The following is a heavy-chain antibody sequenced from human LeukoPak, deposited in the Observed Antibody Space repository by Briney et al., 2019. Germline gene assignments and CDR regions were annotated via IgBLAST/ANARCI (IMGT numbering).Heavy chain of an antibody. J-gene: IGHJ3*02. V-gene: IGHV1-2*02. D-gene: IGHD2-2*01. Sequence: ASVKVSCKASGYTITGKYMHWVRQAPGQGLESMGWINADGGGTRYPQKFQGRVTMTRDASITTAYMELYSLTSDDTAVYFCAPDSVVVRNSMNAFDIWGQGTMVTVSS. CDR1: GYTITGKY. CDR2: INADGGGT. CDR3: APDSVVVRNSMNAFDI.